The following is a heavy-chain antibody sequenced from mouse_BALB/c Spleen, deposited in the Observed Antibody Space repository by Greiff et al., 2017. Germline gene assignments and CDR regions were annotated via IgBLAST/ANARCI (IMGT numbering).Heavy chain of an antibody. CDR1: GFTFSSYT. J-gene: IGHJ4*01. CDR3: ARHGNYYRYDEGYAMDY. Sequence: EVQLQESGGGLVQPGGSLKLSCAASGFTFSSYTMSWVRQTPEKRLEWVAYISNGGGSTYYPDTVKGRFTISRDNAKNTLYLQMSSLKSEDTAMYYCARHGNYYRYDEGYAMDYWGQGTSVTVSS. D-gene: IGHD2-14*01. CDR2: ISNGGGST. V-gene: IGHV5-12-2*01.